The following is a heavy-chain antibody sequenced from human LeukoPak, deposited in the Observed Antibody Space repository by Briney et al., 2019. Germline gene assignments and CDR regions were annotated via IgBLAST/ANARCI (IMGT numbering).Heavy chain of an antibody. CDR1: GGTFSSYA. Sequence: SVKVSCKASGGTFSSYAISWVRQAPGQGLEWMGGIIPIFGTANYAQKFQGRVTITADESTSTAYMELSSLRSEDTAVYYCAREGGPLDFSVVPAAMYGMDVWGQGTTVTASS. CDR3: AREGGPLDFSVVPAAMYGMDV. J-gene: IGHJ6*02. CDR2: IIPIFGTA. D-gene: IGHD2-2*01. V-gene: IGHV1-69*13.